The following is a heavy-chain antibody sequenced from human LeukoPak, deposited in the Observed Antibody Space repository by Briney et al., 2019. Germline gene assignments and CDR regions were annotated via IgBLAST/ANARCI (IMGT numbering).Heavy chain of an antibody. D-gene: IGHD5-18*01. CDR1: AFTFSNYW. J-gene: IGHJ4*02. CDR3: AKDRSVGGYSLDY. V-gene: IGHV3-74*01. Sequence: GGSLRLSCAASAFTFSNYWMHWVRQAPGKGLVWVSRINSDGSGTSYAGSVKGRFTISRDNAKNTLYLQMHSLRAEDTAVYYCAKDRSVGGYSLDYWGQGTLVTVSS. CDR2: INSDGSGT.